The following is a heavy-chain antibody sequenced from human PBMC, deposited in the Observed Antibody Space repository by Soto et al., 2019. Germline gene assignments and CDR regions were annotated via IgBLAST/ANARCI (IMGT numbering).Heavy chain of an antibody. V-gene: IGHV3-23*01. CDR2: IPGSGGHKLHP. CDR1: GFTFTNYA. J-gene: IGHJ6*03. D-gene: IGHD7-27*01. CDR3: TKEIARDWGYMDF. Sequence: DVQLLESGGGLVRPGGSLRLSCAASGFTFTNYAMSWVRLAPGQGLEWVSTIPGSGGHKLHPEYADSVKGRFTISRDNSKDTLYLQMDSLSAEDTAVYYCTKEIARDWGYMDFWGQGNTVTVSS.